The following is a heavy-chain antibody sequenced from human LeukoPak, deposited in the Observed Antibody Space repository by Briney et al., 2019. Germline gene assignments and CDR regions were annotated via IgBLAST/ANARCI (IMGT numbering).Heavy chain of an antibody. J-gene: IGHJ4*02. V-gene: IGHV3-23*01. CDR2: ISGSGGRT. Sequence: GGSLRLSCAASGFTFGTYAMSWVRQAPGKGLEWVSTISGSGGRTYYADSVKGRFTISRDNSKNTLYLQMNSLRAEDAAVYFCAKDYSGSYYALDYWGQGTLVTVPS. CDR1: GFTFGTYA. D-gene: IGHD1-26*01. CDR3: AKDYSGSYYALDY.